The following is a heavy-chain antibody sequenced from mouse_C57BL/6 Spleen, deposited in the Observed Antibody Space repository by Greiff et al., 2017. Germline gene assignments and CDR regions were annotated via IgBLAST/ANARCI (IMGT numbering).Heavy chain of an antibody. CDR3: ARGGVYYGSSYPFDY. J-gene: IGHJ2*01. D-gene: IGHD1-1*01. CDR1: GYTFTGYW. CDR2: ILPGSGST. V-gene: IGHV1-9*01. Sequence: VQLQQSGAELMKPGASVKLSCKATGYTFTGYWIEWVKQRPGHGLEWIGEILPGSGSTNYNEKFKGKATFTADTSSNTAYMQLSSLATEDSAIYYCARGGVYYGSSYPFDYWGQGTTLTVSS.